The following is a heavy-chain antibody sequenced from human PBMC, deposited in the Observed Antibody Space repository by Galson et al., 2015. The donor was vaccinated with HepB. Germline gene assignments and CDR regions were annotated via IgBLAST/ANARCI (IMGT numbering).Heavy chain of an antibody. D-gene: IGHD4-11*01. CDR3: TTFLEMTTVQY. CDR2: IKKKSDGGTT. CDR1: GFTFRNAW. J-gene: IGHJ4*02. Sequence: SLRLSCAASGFTFRNAWMSWVRQAPGKGLEWVGRIKKKSDGGTTDYAAPVKGRFAISRDDSKNTLYLEMNSLKTEDTALYYCTTFLEMTTVQYWGQGTLVTVSS. V-gene: IGHV3-15*01.